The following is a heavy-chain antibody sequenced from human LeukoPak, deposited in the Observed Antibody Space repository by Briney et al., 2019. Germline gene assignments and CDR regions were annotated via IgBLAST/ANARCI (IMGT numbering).Heavy chain of an antibody. V-gene: IGHV3-30*18. CDR1: GFAFNTYS. J-gene: IGHJ4*02. Sequence: GGSLRLSCAASGFAFNTYSMNWVRQAPGKGLEWVAVISYDGSNKYYADSVKGRFTISRDNSKNTLYPQMNSLRAEDTAVYYCAKSIAAAGMGYYFDYWGQGTLVTVSS. CDR3: AKSIAAAGMGYYFDY. CDR2: ISYDGSNK. D-gene: IGHD6-13*01.